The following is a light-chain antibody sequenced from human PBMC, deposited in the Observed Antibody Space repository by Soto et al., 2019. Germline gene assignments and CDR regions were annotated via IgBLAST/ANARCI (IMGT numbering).Light chain of an antibody. CDR2: EVS. CDR3: SSYAVSNNFGVV. CDR1: SSDVGGYNY. Sequence: QSALTQPPSASGSPGQSVTISCTGTSSDVGGYNYVSWYQQHPGKAPKLMIYEVSKRPSGVPDRFSGSKSGNTASLTVSGLQAEDEADYYCSSYAVSNNFGVVFGGGTQLTVL. V-gene: IGLV2-8*01. J-gene: IGLJ2*01.